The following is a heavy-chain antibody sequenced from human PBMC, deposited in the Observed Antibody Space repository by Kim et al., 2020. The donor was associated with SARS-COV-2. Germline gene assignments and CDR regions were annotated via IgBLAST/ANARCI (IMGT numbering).Heavy chain of an antibody. Sequence: GGSLRLSCAASGFTFRSYAMAWVRQAPGKGLEWVSTVNPDGSATHYADSVKGRFTISRDMSKNTVSLQMDGLRAEDTAVYYCAKDVAGSICGGDCYHYG. D-gene: IGHD2-21*01. CDR3: AKDVAGSICGGDCYHYG. V-gene: IGHV3-23*01. J-gene: IGHJ6*01. CDR2: VNPDGSAT. CDR1: GFTFRSYA.